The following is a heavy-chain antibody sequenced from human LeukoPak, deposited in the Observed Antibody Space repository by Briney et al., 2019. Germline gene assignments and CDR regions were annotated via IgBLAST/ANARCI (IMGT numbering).Heavy chain of an antibody. CDR2: INSNSGGT. CDR3: AREGEYFDWLPENWFDP. Sequence: ASVKVSCKASGYTFTDYYLHWVRQAPGQGLEWMGWINSNSGGTNYAQKFQGRVTMTRDTSISTAYMELSRLRSDDTAVYYCAREGEYFDWLPENWFDPWGQGTLVTVSS. CDR1: GYTFTDYY. J-gene: IGHJ5*02. D-gene: IGHD3-9*01. V-gene: IGHV1-2*02.